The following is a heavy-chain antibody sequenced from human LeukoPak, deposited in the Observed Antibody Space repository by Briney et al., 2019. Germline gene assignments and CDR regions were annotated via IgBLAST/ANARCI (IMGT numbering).Heavy chain of an antibody. D-gene: IGHD5-24*01. Sequence: ASMKVSCKASGYAFTDYYLHWMRQAPGQGLEWMGWTNPNTGGTNYAPRFQDRVIMTRDTSITTAYMELTSLRSDDTAVYYCSRDTTMARWFDHWGQGTLVTVSS. CDR2: TNPNTGGT. CDR3: SRDTTMARWFDH. J-gene: IGHJ5*02. CDR1: GYAFTDYY. V-gene: IGHV1-2*02.